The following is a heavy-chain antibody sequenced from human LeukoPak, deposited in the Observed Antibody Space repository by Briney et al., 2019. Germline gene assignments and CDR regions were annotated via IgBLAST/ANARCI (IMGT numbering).Heavy chain of an antibody. CDR2: IYTGGNT. CDR3: ARGDDSGYYDYFDY. D-gene: IGHD3-22*01. J-gene: IGHJ4*02. V-gene: IGHV3-53*01. CDR1: GFTVYSNY. Sequence: GGSLRLSCAASGFTVYSNYLSWVRQAPGKGLEWVSTIYTGGNTYYAASVKGRFTISRDFSKNTEFLHMNSLRAEDTAMYYCARGDDSGYYDYFDYWGQGALVTVSS.